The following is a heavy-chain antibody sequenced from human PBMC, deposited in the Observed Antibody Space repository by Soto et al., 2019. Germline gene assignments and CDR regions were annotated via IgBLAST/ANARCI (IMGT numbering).Heavy chain of an antibody. CDR1: GYTFTSHF. J-gene: IGHJ4*02. CDR2: INPSGGST. Sequence: QVQLVQSGAEVKKPGASVKVSCKASGYTFTSHFIHWVRQAPGQGLEWMGIINPSGGSTSYAQKFQGRVTMTRDTSTSTVYMELSSLRSEDTAAYYCARDGTYSYGYQDFDHWGQGTLVTVSS. CDR3: ARDGTYSYGYQDFDH. V-gene: IGHV1-46*01. D-gene: IGHD5-18*01.